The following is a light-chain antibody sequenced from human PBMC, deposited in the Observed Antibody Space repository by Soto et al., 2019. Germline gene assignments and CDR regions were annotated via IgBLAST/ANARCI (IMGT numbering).Light chain of an antibody. CDR1: SSNIGTSFG. Sequence: QSVLTQPPSVSGAPGQRITISCAGSSSNIGTSFGVHWYQQLPGTAPKLLIYGNNNRPSGVPDRFSGSKSGTSASLAITGLQAEDEADYYCQSYDSSLINWVFGGGTKLTVL. V-gene: IGLV1-40*01. CDR2: GNN. CDR3: QSYDSSLINWV. J-gene: IGLJ3*02.